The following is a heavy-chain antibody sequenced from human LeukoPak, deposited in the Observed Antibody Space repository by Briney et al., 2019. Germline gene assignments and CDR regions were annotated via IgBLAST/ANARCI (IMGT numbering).Heavy chain of an antibody. CDR1: GGSITSSNW. Sequence: PSGTLSLTCAVSGGSITSSNWWRWVRQPPGKGLEWIGEIYHSGSTNYNPYLKSRVTISVDKSKNQCSLKLSSVTAADTAVYYCARGGYGSGSYYDSWGQGTLFTVSS. CDR2: IYHSGST. CDR3: ARGGYGSGSYYDS. D-gene: IGHD3-10*01. J-gene: IGHJ4*02. V-gene: IGHV4-4*02.